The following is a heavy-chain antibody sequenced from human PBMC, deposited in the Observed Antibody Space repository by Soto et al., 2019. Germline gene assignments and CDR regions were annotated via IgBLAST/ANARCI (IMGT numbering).Heavy chain of an antibody. CDR3: AVPSSGRLTGYFQH. D-gene: IGHD6-19*01. Sequence: ASVKVSCKASGFTFTSSAVQWVRQARGQRLEWIGWIVVGSGNTNYAQKFQERVTITRDMSTSTAYMELSSLRSEDTAVYYCAVPSSGRLTGYFQHWGQGTLVTVSS. J-gene: IGHJ1*01. CDR1: GFTFTSSA. V-gene: IGHV1-58*01. CDR2: IVVGSGNT.